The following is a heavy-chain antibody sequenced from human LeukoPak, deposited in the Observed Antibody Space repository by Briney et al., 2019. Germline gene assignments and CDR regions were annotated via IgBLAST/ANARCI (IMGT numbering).Heavy chain of an antibody. CDR2: ISYDGSNK. CDR3: AGANTGGSCYSCGVFDY. D-gene: IGHD2-15*01. Sequence: PGRSLRLSCAASGFTFSSYAMHWVRQAPGKGLEWVAVISYDGSNKYYADSVKGRFTISRDNSKNTLYLQMNSLRAEDTAVYYCAGANTGGSCYSCGVFDYWGQGTLVTVSS. CDR1: GFTFSSYA. V-gene: IGHV3-30-3*01. J-gene: IGHJ4*02.